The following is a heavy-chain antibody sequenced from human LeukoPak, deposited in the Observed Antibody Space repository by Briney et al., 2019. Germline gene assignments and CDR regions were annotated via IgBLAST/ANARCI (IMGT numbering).Heavy chain of an antibody. Sequence: VASVKVSCKASGYTFTSYDINWVRQATGQGLEWMGWMNPSSGNTGYAQKFQGRVTMTRNTSISTAYMELSSLRSEDTAVYYCARVIRPRTGTTSLSSERSLKYWGQGTLVTVSS. CDR1: GYTFTSYD. D-gene: IGHD1-7*01. CDR3: ARVIRPRTGTTSLSSERSLKY. V-gene: IGHV1-8*01. J-gene: IGHJ4*02. CDR2: MNPSSGNT.